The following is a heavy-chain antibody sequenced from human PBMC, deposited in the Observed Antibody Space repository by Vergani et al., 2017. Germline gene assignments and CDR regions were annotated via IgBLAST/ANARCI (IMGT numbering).Heavy chain of an antibody. CDR2: IKSKTDGGTT. Sequence: EVQLVESGGGLVQPGGSLRLSCAASGFTFSNAWMSWVRQAPGKGLEWVGRIKSKTDGGTTDYAAPVKGRFTISRDDSKNTLYLQMNSLRAEDTAVYYCARVHSGSYLKPYYFDYWGQGTLVTVSS. V-gene: IGHV3-15*01. CDR3: ARVHSGSYLKPYYFDY. J-gene: IGHJ4*02. CDR1: GFTFSNAW. D-gene: IGHD3-10*01.